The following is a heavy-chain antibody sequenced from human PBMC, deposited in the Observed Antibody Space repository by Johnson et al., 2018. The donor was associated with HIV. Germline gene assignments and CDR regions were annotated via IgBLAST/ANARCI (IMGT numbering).Heavy chain of an antibody. Sequence: VQLVESGGGVVQPGRSLRLSCAASGFTFSSYAMHWVRQAPGKGLEWVALISFDGSNKYYADSVKGRFTLSRDNSKKTLYLQMNSLRGEYTAVYFCARDVHRWRVFVCSGYPPPHAVDIWGQGTMVTVSS. CDR2: ISFDGSNK. V-gene: IGHV3-30-3*01. J-gene: IGHJ3*02. CDR3: ARDVHRWRVFVCSGYPPPHAVDI. CDR1: GFTFSSYA. D-gene: IGHD3-22*01.